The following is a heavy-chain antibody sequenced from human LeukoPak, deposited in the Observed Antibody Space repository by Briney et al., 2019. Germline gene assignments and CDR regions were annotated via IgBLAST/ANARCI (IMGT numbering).Heavy chain of an antibody. J-gene: IGHJ5*02. V-gene: IGHV4-59*01. CDR1: GGSISSYY. D-gene: IGHD5-24*01. CDR3: ARGDGGGFDP. Sequence: SETLSLTCTVSGGSISSYYWSWIRQPPGKGLEWIGYIYYSGSTNYNPSLKSRVTISVDTSKNQFSLKLSSVTAADTAVYYCARGDGGGFDPWGQGTLVTVSS. CDR2: IYYSGST.